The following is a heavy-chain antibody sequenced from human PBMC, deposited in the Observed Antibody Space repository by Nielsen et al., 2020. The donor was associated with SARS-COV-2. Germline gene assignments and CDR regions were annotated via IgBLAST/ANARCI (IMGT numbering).Heavy chain of an antibody. CDR3: ARDRITPYYDFWSGYTQYYYYMDV. CDR2: INPSGGST. D-gene: IGHD3-3*01. Sequence: ASVKVSCKASGGTFTSYYMHWVRQAPGQGLEWMGIINPSGGSTSYVQKFQGRVTMTRDTSTSTVYMELSSLRSEDTAVYYCARDRITPYYDFWSGYTQYYYYMDVWGKGTTVTVSS. CDR1: GGTFTSYY. J-gene: IGHJ6*03. V-gene: IGHV1-46*01.